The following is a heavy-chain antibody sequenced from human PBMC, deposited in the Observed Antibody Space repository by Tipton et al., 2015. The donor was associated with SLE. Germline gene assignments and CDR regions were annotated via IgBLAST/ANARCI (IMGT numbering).Heavy chain of an antibody. CDR1: GGSITNYY. D-gene: IGHD6-13*01. CDR3: ASPVAAAGRDDPFQH. J-gene: IGHJ1*01. Sequence: TLSLTCTVSGGSITNYYWGWVRQPAGKGLEWIGRICCGGSTKYNPSLDSRVSLPVDASKDQFSLKLSSVTAADTAVYYCASPVAAAGRDDPFQHWGQGTLVTVSS. V-gene: IGHV4-4*07. CDR2: ICCGGST.